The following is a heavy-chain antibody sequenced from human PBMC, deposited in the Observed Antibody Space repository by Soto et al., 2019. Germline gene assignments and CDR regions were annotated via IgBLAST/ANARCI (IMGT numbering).Heavy chain of an antibody. V-gene: IGHV3-30-3*01. Sequence: GGSLRLSCAASGFTFSSYAMHWVRQAPGKGLEWVAVISYDGSNKYYADSVKGRFTISRDNSKNTLYLQMNSLRAEDTAVYYCAKDRDYYDSQGYYFDYWGQGTLVTVSS. CDR3: AKDRDYYDSQGYYFDY. CDR2: ISYDGSNK. CDR1: GFTFSSYA. D-gene: IGHD3-22*01. J-gene: IGHJ4*02.